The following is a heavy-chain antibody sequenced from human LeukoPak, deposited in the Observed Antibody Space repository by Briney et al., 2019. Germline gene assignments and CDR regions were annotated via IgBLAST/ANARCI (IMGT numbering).Heavy chain of an antibody. V-gene: IGHV1-24*01. Sequence: ASVKVSCKVSGYTLTELSMHWVRQAPGKGLEWMGGFDPEDGETIYAQKFQDRVTMTEDTSTDTAYMELSSLRSEDTAVYYCATDTGDQGTFDIWGQGTMVTVSS. CDR1: GYTLTELS. D-gene: IGHD4-17*01. CDR2: FDPEDGET. J-gene: IGHJ3*02. CDR3: ATDTGDQGTFDI.